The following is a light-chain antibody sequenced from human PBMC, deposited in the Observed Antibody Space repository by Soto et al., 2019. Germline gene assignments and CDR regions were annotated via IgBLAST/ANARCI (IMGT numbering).Light chain of an antibody. Sequence: QSVLTQPTSASGSPGQSVTISCTGTSSDVGGYNYVSWYQQHPGKAPKLMIYEVSKRPSGVPDRFSGSKSGNTASLTVSGLQAEDEADYYCSSYAGSNNFNVFGTGTKLTVL. CDR2: EVS. V-gene: IGLV2-8*01. CDR1: SSDVGGYNY. CDR3: SSYAGSNNFNV. J-gene: IGLJ1*01.